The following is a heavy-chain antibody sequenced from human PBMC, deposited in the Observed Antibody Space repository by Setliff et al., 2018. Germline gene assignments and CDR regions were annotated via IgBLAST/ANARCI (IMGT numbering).Heavy chain of an antibody. D-gene: IGHD3-22*01. CDR3: ARHPPPPNYFDIGALDS. V-gene: IGHV1-69*02. J-gene: IGHJ4*02. CDR1: GGPLNSYS. Sequence: KVSCKASGGPLNSYSFSWVRQAPGQGLEWMGRIIPVPDITRYSQKFQGRVTITADKSTGIIYMELTSLRSDDTAVYYCARHPPPPNYFDIGALDSWGQGTLVTVSS. CDR2: IIPVPDIT.